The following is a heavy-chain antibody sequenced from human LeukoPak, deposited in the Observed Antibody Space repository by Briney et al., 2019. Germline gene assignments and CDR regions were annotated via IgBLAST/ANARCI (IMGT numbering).Heavy chain of an antibody. J-gene: IGHJ4*02. D-gene: IGHD2-21*01. Sequence: GGSLRLSCAASRFTFSSYGMHWVRQAPGKGLEWVALISYDGSHGYYPASVKGRFTISRDNSKNTLSLQMNSLRPEDTAVYYCAKAPVTSCRGAYCYPFDSWGQGTLVTVSS. V-gene: IGHV3-30*18. CDR1: RFTFSSYG. CDR3: AKAPVTSCRGAYCYPFDS. CDR2: ISYDGSHG.